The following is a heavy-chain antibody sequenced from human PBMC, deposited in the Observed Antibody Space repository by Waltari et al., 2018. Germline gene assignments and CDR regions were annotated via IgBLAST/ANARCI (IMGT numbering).Heavy chain of an antibody. CDR2: IYYSGST. D-gene: IGHD3-3*01. CDR1: GGSISSSSYY. V-gene: IGHV4-39*07. J-gene: IGHJ4*02. CDR3: ARVGGYDFWSGYYLDY. Sequence: QLQLQESGPGLVKPSETLSLTCTVSGGSISSSSYYWGWIRQPPGKGLEWIGSIYYSGSTYYNPSLKSRVTISVDTSKNQFSLKLSSVTAADTAVYYCARVGGYDFWSGYYLDYWGQGTLVTVSS.